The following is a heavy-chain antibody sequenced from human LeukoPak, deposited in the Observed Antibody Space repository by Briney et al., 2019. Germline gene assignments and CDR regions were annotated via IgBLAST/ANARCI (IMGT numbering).Heavy chain of an antibody. J-gene: IGHJ4*02. D-gene: IGHD4-17*01. V-gene: IGHV3-23*01. CDR1: GFTVSAYA. CDR3: AKGDGPMAY. CDR2: IYDDNT. Sequence: GVSLRLSCAASGFTVSAYAMAWVRQAPGKGLEWVSTIYDDNTYYADSVKGRFAISTDNSKNTLYLQMNSLRAEDTAVYYCAKGDGPMAYWGQGTLVTVSS.